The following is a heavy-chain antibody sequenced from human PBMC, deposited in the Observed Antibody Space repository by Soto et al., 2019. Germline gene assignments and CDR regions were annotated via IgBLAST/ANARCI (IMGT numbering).Heavy chain of an antibody. V-gene: IGHV4-39*01. Sequence: PSETLSLTCTVSGGSISSTNHYWGWIRQPPGKGLEWIGDIYYSGLTRYNPSLKSRVTISVDTSKDQFSLQLSSVTAADTAVYYCARHGYYYDSTGYYYFVWGQGTLVTVSS. CDR2: IYYSGLT. CDR3: ARHGYYYDSTGYYYFV. CDR1: GGSISSTNHY. D-gene: IGHD3-22*01. J-gene: IGHJ4*02.